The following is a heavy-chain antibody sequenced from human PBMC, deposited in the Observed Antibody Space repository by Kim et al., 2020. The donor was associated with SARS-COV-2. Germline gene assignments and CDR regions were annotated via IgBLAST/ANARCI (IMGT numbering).Heavy chain of an antibody. Sequence: SETLSLTCTVSGGSISSYYWSWIRQPPGKGLEWIGYIYYSGSTNYNPSLKSRVTISVDTSKNQFSLKLSSVTAADTAVYYCARHPTYWGAFDIWGQGTMVTVSS. CDR2: IYYSGST. CDR3: ARHPTYWGAFDI. J-gene: IGHJ3*02. CDR1: GGSISSYY. D-gene: IGHD3-16*01. V-gene: IGHV4-59*08.